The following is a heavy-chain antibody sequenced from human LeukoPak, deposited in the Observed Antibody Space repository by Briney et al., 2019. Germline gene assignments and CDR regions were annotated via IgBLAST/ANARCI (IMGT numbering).Heavy chain of an antibody. J-gene: IGHJ4*02. CDR3: AKKGGGVYRENDY. CDR1: GFTFSNYA. Sequence: PGGSLRLSCAASGFTFSNYAMSWVRQAPGKGLEWVSAISNVGGGTYYADSVNGRFTIYRDNSKNTLYLQMRRLSAEDTAVYYCAKKGGGVYRENDYWGQGTLVTVSS. CDR2: ISNVGGGT. V-gene: IGHV3-23*01. D-gene: IGHD2-8*02.